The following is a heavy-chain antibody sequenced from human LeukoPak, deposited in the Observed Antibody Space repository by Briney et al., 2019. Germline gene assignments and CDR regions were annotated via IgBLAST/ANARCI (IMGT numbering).Heavy chain of an antibody. CDR1: GFTFSSYS. CDR3: ASPGGYSSSGKGDY. D-gene: IGHD6-6*01. Sequence: GGSLRLSCAASGFTFSSYSMNWVRQAPGKGLEWVSYISSSSSTIYYADSVKGRFTISRDNAKNPLYLQMNSLRAEDTAVYYCASPGGYSSSGKGDYWGQGTLVTVSS. J-gene: IGHJ4*02. CDR2: ISSSSSTI. V-gene: IGHV3-48*01.